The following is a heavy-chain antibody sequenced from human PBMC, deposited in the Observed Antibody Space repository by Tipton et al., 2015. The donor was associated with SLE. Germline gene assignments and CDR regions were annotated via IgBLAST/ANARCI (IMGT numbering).Heavy chain of an antibody. CDR1: GVSINNGDYY. D-gene: IGHD4-17*01. J-gene: IGHJ4*02. CDR3: AREKLYGDYDFDH. Sequence: TLSLTCTVSGVSINNGDYYWSWIRQPPGKGLEWIGFIYHTGNTYHNPSLKSRLTTSLDTSKNQFSLRLSSVTAADTAVYYCAREKLYGDYDFDHWGQGTLVTVSS. V-gene: IGHV4-30-4*01. CDR2: IYHTGNT.